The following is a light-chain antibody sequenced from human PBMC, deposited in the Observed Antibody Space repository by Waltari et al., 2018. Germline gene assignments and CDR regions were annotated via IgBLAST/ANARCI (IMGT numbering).Light chain of an antibody. CDR3: SSYTSSSTRV. J-gene: IGLJ1*01. Sequence: QSTLTQPASVSGSPGQSITISCTGTSSDVGGHNYVSWYQQHPGKAPKLVIYDVSSRPSGVSNRFSGSKSGNMASLTIYGLQAEDEADYYCSSYTSSSTRVFGTGTRVTVL. CDR2: DVS. V-gene: IGLV2-14*03. CDR1: SSDVGGHNY.